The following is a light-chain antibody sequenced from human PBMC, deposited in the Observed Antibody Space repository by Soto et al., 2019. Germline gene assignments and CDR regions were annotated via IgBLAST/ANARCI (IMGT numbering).Light chain of an antibody. CDR3: NSYTSRSTFV. Sequence: QSVLTQPASVSGSPGQSITISCTGSSSDVGDYKYVSWYQQHPGKVPKLMIYEVSNRPSGVSNRFSGSKSGNTASLTISGLQAEDEADYYCNSYTSRSTFVFGTGTKVTVL. CDR1: SSDVGDYKY. J-gene: IGLJ1*01. V-gene: IGLV2-14*01. CDR2: EVS.